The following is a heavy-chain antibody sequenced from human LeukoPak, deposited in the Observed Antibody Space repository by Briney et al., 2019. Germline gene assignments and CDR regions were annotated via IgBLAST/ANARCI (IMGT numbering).Heavy chain of an antibody. V-gene: IGHV4-61*02. D-gene: IGHD5-18*01. CDR3: ARLKGIQLWPYYFDY. J-gene: IGHJ4*01. CDR2: IYTSGST. Sequence: PSETLSLTCTVSGGSISSGSYYWSWIPQPAGKGLEWIGRIYTSGSTNYNPSLKSRVTISVDTSKNQFSLKLSSVTAADTAVYYCARLKGIQLWPYYFDYWGHGTLVTVSS. CDR1: GGSISSGSYY.